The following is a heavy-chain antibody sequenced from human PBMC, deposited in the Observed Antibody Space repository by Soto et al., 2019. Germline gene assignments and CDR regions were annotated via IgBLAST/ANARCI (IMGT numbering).Heavy chain of an antibody. CDR2: INWKSDI. J-gene: IGHJ4*02. D-gene: IGHD3-16*01. V-gene: IGHV3-9*01. CDR3: AISQDRGGRTTFIY. Sequence: SLRLSCAVSGFTFDDNAMHWVRQAPEKGLEWVSGINWKSDIGYADSVKGRFTISRDNADNSRYLQLNSLRAEDTALYYCAISQDRGGRTTFIYWGQGTQVTVSS. CDR1: GFTFDDNA.